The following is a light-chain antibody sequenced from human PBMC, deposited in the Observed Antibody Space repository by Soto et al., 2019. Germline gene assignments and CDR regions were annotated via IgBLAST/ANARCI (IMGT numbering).Light chain of an antibody. Sequence: EIVLTQSPVTLSLSPGERATLSCRASQSVSSSYVAWYQHKSGQAPRLLIYGASSRATGIPDRFSGSGSGTHFTLTISRLEPEDFAVYYCQQHGNSPHTFGQGTKLEIK. V-gene: IGKV3-20*01. CDR2: GAS. CDR3: QQHGNSPHT. J-gene: IGKJ2*01. CDR1: QSVSSSY.